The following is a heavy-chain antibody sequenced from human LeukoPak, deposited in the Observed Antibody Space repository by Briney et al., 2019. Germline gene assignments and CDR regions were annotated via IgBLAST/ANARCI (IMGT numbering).Heavy chain of an antibody. D-gene: IGHD6-19*01. CDR1: GYTLTELS. CDR2: FDPEDGET. Sequence: ASVKVSCKVSGYTLTELSMHWVRQAPGKGLEWMGGFDPEDGETIYAQKFQGRVSMTEETSTDTAYMELSSLRSEDTAVYYCATEGSGSYYYYMDVWGKGTTVTVSS. J-gene: IGHJ6*03. V-gene: IGHV1-24*01. CDR3: ATEGSGSYYYYMDV.